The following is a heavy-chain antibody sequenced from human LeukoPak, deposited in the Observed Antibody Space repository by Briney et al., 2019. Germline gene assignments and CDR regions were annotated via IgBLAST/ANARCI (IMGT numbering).Heavy chain of an antibody. CDR3: ARTYGDPTRDAFDI. CDR1: GFTFSSYW. D-gene: IGHD4-17*01. V-gene: IGHV3-30-3*01. J-gene: IGHJ3*02. Sequence: GGSLRLSCAASGFTFSSYWMHWVRQAPGKGLRWKAVISSDGSNKYYADSVKGRFTVSRDNSNNTLYLQMNSLRAEDTAVYYCARTYGDPTRDAFDIWGQGTMVTVSS. CDR2: ISSDGSNK.